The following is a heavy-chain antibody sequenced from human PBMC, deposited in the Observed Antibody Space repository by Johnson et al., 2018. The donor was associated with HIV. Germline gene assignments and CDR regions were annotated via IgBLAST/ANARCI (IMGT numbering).Heavy chain of an antibody. J-gene: IGHJ3*02. V-gene: IGHV3-20*04. CDR1: GFTFDDYG. Sequence: VYLVESGGGLVQPGGSLRLSCAASGFTFDDYGMSWVRQAPGKGLEWVSGINWNGGSTGYADSVKGRFTISRDNAKNSLYLQMNSLRAEDTAVYYCAKVRRAVYGFDIWGQGTMVTVSS. CDR3: AKVRRAVYGFDI. CDR2: INWNGGST.